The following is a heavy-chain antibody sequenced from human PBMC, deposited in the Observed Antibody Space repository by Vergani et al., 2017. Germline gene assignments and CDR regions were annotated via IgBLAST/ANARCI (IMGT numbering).Heavy chain of an antibody. J-gene: IGHJ4*02. D-gene: IGHD2-2*01. Sequence: QVQLVESEGGVVQPGRSLTLSCVASGFTFSSHGMHWVRQAPGKGLEWVAVIWYDGSNKYYGDSVKGRFTISRDNSKNTLYLQMNSLRVEDTAVYYCARDSGEYQPEAFDYWGQGTLVTVSS. CDR2: IWYDGSNK. CDR1: GFTFSSHG. CDR3: ARDSGEYQPEAFDY. V-gene: IGHV3-33*01.